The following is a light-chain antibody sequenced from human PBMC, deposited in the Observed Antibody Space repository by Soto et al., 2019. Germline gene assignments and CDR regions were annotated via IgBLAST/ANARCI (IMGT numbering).Light chain of an antibody. Sequence: EVMMTQFPDTVSVTPGETVTLSCGASQSVRTNLAWYQQRPGQAPRLLIHYSSTRATDVPARFSGSGSGTNFTLAISSLQSEDFAVYYCQQYNNWPPYTFGQGTKVDIK. CDR1: QSVRTN. J-gene: IGKJ2*01. CDR3: QQYNNWPPYT. V-gene: IGKV3D-15*01. CDR2: YSS.